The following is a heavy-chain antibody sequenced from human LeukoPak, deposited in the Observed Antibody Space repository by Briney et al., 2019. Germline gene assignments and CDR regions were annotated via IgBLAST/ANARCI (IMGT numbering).Heavy chain of an antibody. V-gene: IGHV3-23*01. CDR2: ITSSGDST. CDR1: GFTFSVYA. Sequence: GGSLILSCAATGFTFSVYAMNWVRQAPGKGLEWVSVITSSGDSTYYADSVKGRFTFSRDNSKDTMFLQMNSLRAEDTAIYYCAKSPTSTTVLYFDYWGQGALVTVSS. CDR3: AKSPTSTTVLYFDY. D-gene: IGHD4-17*01. J-gene: IGHJ4*02.